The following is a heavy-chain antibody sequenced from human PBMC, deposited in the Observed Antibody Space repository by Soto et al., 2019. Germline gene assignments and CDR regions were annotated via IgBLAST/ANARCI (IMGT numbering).Heavy chain of an antibody. CDR2: INHSGST. V-gene: IGHV4-34*01. Sequence: PSETLSLTCAVYGGSFSGYYWTWIRQPPGTGLEWIGEINHSGSTNYNPSLKSRVTISADTSKNQFSLKLSSVTAADTAVYYCARVEVGRIFDPWGQGTLVTVSS. CDR3: ARVEVGRIFDP. CDR1: GGSFSGYY. J-gene: IGHJ5*02.